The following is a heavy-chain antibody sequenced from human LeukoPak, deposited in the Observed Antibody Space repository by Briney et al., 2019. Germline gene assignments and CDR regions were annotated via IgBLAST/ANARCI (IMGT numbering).Heavy chain of an antibody. CDR3: ARLLEDDDYSNYGAFDI. D-gene: IGHD4-11*01. J-gene: IGHJ3*02. CDR2: IYHSGST. Sequence: SLETLSLTCTVSGGSISSGGYYWSWIRQPPGKGLEWIGYIYHSGSTYYNPSLKSRVTISVDRSKNQFSLKLSSVTAADTAVYYCARLLEDDDYSNYGAFDIWGQGTMVTVSS. CDR1: GGSISSGGYY. V-gene: IGHV4-30-2*01.